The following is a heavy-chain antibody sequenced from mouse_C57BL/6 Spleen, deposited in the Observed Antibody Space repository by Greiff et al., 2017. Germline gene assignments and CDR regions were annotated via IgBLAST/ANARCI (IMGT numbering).Heavy chain of an antibody. CDR2: ISYDGSN. Sequence: EVQLQQSGPGLVKPSQSLSLTCSVTGYSITSGYYWNWIRQFPGNKLEWMGYISYDGSNNYNPSLKNRISITRDTSKNQFFLKLNSVTTEDTATYYCARDTGVWFAYWGQGTLVTVSA. V-gene: IGHV3-6*01. J-gene: IGHJ3*01. D-gene: IGHD4-1*01. CDR3: ARDTGVWFAY. CDR1: GYSITSGYY.